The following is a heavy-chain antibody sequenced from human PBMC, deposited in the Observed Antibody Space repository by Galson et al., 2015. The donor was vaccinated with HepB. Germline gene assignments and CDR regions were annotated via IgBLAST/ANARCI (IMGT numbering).Heavy chain of an antibody. CDR1: GYTLTEFS. D-gene: IGHD1-26*01. V-gene: IGHV1-24*01. Sequence: SVRVSCKVSGYTLTEFSMHWVRQAPGKGLEWMGGFDTEDGETIYAQKFQGRVTMTRDTSTSTVYMDLSSLRAEDTAVYYCARGLIGTYYLVYWGQGTLVTVSS. J-gene: IGHJ4*02. CDR3: ARGLIGTYYLVY. CDR2: FDTEDGET.